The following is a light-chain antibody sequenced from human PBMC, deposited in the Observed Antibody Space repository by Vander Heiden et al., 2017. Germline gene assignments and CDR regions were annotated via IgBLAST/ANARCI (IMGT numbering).Light chain of an antibody. CDR2: DDS. CDR3: QVWDSSSDHVV. J-gene: IGLJ2*01. Sequence: SYVLTPPPSVSVAPGQTARITCGGNNIGSKSVHWYQQKPGQALVLVVYDDSDRPSGIPGRFSGSNSGNTATLTISRVEAGDEADYYCQVWDSSSDHVVFGGGTKLTVL. CDR1: NIGSKS. V-gene: IGLV3-21*02.